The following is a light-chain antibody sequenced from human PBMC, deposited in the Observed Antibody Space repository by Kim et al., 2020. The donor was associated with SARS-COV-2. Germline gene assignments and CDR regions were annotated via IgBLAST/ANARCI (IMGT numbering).Light chain of an antibody. CDR3: SSYTSSSTWV. CDR2: DVS. J-gene: IGLJ3*02. CDR1: SSDVGSYNY. V-gene: IGLV2-14*03. Sequence: QSITISCTGTSSDVGSYNYVSWYQQHPGKAPKLMIYDVSNRPSGVSNRFSGSKSSNTASLTISGLQAEDEADYYCSSYTSSSTWVFGGGTKLTVL.